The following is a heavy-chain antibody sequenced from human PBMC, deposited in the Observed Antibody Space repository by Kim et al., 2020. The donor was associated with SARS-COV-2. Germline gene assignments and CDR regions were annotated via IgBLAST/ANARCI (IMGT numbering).Heavy chain of an antibody. CDR3: AREQIVVVPAARFDP. CDR1: GFTFSSYW. V-gene: IGHV3-7*01. D-gene: IGHD2-2*01. J-gene: IGHJ5*02. CDR2: IKQDGSEK. Sequence: GGSLRLSCAASGFTFSSYWMSWVRQAPGKGLEWVANIKQDGSEKYYVDSVKGRFTISRDNAKNSLYLQMNSLRAEDTAVYYCAREQIVVVPAARFDPWGQGTLVTVSS.